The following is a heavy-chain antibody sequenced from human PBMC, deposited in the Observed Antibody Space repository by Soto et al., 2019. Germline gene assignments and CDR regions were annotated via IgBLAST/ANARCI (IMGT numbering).Heavy chain of an antibody. CDR2: ISSSSDTI. Sequence: QVQLVESGGGLVKPGGSLRLSCAASGFTFDDYHMTWIRQAPGKGLQWISYISSSSDTIYYADYVKGRFTISSDSANDSPILQMHTLRVDDAAMYYCARDPDPSIYSSGGYVASWGKGTLVTVSS. D-gene: IGHD6-19*01. CDR3: ARDPDPSIYSSGGYVAS. J-gene: IGHJ4*02. V-gene: IGHV3-11*01. CDR1: GFTFDDYH.